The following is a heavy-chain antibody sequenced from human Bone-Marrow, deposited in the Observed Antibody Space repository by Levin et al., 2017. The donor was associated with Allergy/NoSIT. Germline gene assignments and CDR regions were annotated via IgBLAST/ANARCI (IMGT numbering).Heavy chain of an antibody. D-gene: IGHD6-19*01. CDR2: ISGTGSTT. CDR1: GFSFTNFG. J-gene: IGHJ4*02. V-gene: IGHV3-23*01. CDR3: AKSLRITLAGCFDN. Sequence: GGSLRLSCEASGFSFTNFGMSWVRQAPGKGLEWVSSISGTGSTTYHADSVKGRFTVSRDNSKNTLYLQMNDLRAEDTAVYYCAKSLRITLAGCFDNWGQGTLVTVSS.